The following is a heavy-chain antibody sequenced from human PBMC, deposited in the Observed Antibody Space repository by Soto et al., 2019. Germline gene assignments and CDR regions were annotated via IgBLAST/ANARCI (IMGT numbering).Heavy chain of an antibody. CDR1: GFTFSSYA. Sequence: GGSLRLSCSASGFTFSSYAMHWVRQAPGKGLEYVSAISSNGGSTYYADSVKGRFTISRDNSKNTLYLQMSSLRAEDTAVYYCVKDRTGYCTNGVCYGGEFDYWGQGTLVTVSS. V-gene: IGHV3-64D*08. CDR3: VKDRTGYCTNGVCYGGEFDY. CDR2: ISSNGGST. J-gene: IGHJ4*02. D-gene: IGHD2-8*01.